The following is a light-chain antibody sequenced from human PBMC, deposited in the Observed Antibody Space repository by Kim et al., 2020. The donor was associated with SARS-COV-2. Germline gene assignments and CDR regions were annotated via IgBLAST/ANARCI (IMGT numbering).Light chain of an antibody. CDR1: SSDVGGYNY. CDR2: DVR. V-gene: IGLV2-14*03. Sequence: QSALTQPASVSGSPGQSITISCTGTSSDVGGYNYVSWYQQHPGKAPKLMIYDVRNRPSGVSNRFSGSKSGNTASLTISGLQAEDEADYYCSSYTSSSTLRWVFGGGTQLTVL. CDR3: SSYTSSSTLRWV. J-gene: IGLJ3*02.